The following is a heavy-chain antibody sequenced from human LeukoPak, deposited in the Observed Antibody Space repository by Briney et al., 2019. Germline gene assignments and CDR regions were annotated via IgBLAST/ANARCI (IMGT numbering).Heavy chain of an antibody. V-gene: IGHV4-4*07. CDR3: AKTGGSYRP. Sequence: SETLSLTCTVSGDSISNYYCSWIRQPAGKGLEWIGRIHTTGSTNYNPSLKSRLTMSVDTSKNQFSLKLSSVTAADTAVYYCAKTGGSYRPWGQGTLVTVSS. CDR2: IHTTGST. CDR1: GDSISNYY. D-gene: IGHD1-26*01. J-gene: IGHJ4*02.